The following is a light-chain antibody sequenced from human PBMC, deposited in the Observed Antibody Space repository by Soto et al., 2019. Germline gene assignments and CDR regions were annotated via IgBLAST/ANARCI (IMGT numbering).Light chain of an antibody. V-gene: IGLV2-14*01. CDR1: SSDVGNYNY. Sequence: SALTQPASVSGSPGQSITISCTGTSSDVGNYNYVSWYQQYPGRVPKLLIYMVSNRPSGVSNRFSGSKSGNTASLAISGLQSDDEAEYFCGVWEASLNGYVFGSGTKVTVL. J-gene: IGLJ1*01. CDR2: MVS. CDR3: GVWEASLNGYV.